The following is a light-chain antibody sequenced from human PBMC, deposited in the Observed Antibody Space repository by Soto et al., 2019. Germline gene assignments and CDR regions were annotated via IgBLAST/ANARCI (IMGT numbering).Light chain of an antibody. V-gene: IGLV2-23*01. Sequence: QSVLTQPASVSGSPGQSITISCTGTSSDVGSYNLLSWYQQHPGKAPKLMIYEGSKRPSGVSNRFSGSKSGNTASLTISGLQAEDEADYYCCSYAGSSTLFGGGTKLTVL. CDR2: EGS. CDR1: SSDVGSYNL. CDR3: CSYAGSSTL. J-gene: IGLJ3*02.